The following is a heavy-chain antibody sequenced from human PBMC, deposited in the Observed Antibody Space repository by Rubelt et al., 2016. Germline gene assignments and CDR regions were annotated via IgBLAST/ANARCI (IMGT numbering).Heavy chain of an antibody. CDR3: ARGPYGDYPDY. J-gene: IGHJ4*02. CDR1: SGSISSGAYS. Sequence: QLQLQESGSGLVNPSQTLSLTCAVSSGSISSGAYSWSWIRQPPGKGLEWIGYIYHSGSTYYNPSLKSRVTISVVRSKNQFSLKLSAVTAADTAVYYCARGPYGDYPDYWGQGTLVIVSS. CDR2: IYHSGST. V-gene: IGHV4-30-2*01. D-gene: IGHD4-17*01.